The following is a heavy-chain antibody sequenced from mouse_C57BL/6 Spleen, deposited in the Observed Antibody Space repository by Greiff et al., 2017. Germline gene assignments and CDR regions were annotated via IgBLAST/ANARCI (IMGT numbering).Heavy chain of an antibody. CDR2: IDPETGGT. J-gene: IGHJ4*01. CDR3: TRWLLVDY. V-gene: IGHV1-15*01. CDR1: GYTFTDYE. D-gene: IGHD2-3*01. Sequence: QVQLKESGAELVRPGASVTLSCKASGYTFTDYEMHWVKQTPVHGLEWIGAIDPETGGTAYNQKFKGKAILTADKSSSTAYMELRSLTSEDSAVYYCTRWLLVDYWGQGTSVTVSS.